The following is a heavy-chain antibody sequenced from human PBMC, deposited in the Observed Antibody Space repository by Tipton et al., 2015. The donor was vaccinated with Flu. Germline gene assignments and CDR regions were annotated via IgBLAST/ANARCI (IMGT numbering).Heavy chain of an antibody. J-gene: IGHJ5*02. Sequence: LRLSCTVSGDSMRRDYYRGWMRQSPGKGLEWIGNNYHSGTTYYNTPLRSRVTILPDRSKNQFSLNMKSVTAADMAVYYCARRDYSNYTEDPKCWSDPWGQGTLVGVSS. CDR1: GDSMRRDYY. CDR2: NYHSGTT. V-gene: IGHV4-38-2*02. CDR3: ARRDYSNYTEDPKCWSDP. D-gene: IGHD4-11*01.